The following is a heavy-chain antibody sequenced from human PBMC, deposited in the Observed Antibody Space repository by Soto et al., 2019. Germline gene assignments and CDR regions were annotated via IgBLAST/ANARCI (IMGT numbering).Heavy chain of an antibody. Sequence: NPSETLSLTCTVSGGSISSYSWSWIRQPAGKGLEWIGRMYPSGSTNNNPSLKSRVIMSIDTSKNQFSLKLTSVTAADTAMYFCARTLTAAGTENWFDPWGQGTLVTVSS. V-gene: IGHV4-4*07. J-gene: IGHJ5*02. CDR3: ARTLTAAGTENWFDP. CDR2: MYPSGST. D-gene: IGHD6-13*01. CDR1: GGSISSYS.